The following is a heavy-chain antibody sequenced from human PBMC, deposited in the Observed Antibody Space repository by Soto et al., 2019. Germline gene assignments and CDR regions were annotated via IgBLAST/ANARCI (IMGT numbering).Heavy chain of an antibody. CDR1: GGSISSYYW. D-gene: IGHD5-18*01. CDR3: ARDQPSEYTYGSAGWSDP. J-gene: IGHJ5*02. V-gene: IGHV4-4*02. CDR2: VYPSGST. Sequence: PSETLSLTFAVSGGSISSYYWWSWVRQPPGRGLEWIGEVYPSGSTNYNPSLKSRVTISVDKSKNQFSLERTSVTAADTAVYFCARDQPSEYTYGSAGWSDPWGQGTLVTVSS.